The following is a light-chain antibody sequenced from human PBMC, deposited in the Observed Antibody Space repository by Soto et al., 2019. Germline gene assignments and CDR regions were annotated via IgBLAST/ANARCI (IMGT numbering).Light chain of an antibody. J-gene: IGLJ2*01. Sequence: QSALTQPASVSGSPGQSITSSCTGTSSHIGGYNYVPWYQQHPGKAPKLMIYDDSNRPSRVSNRFSGSKSGSTASLTISGLQAEDEPDYYCSSYTSGSTVLLVGGTQLTVL. CDR1: SSHIGGYNY. V-gene: IGLV2-14*01. CDR2: DDS. CDR3: SSYTSGSTVL.